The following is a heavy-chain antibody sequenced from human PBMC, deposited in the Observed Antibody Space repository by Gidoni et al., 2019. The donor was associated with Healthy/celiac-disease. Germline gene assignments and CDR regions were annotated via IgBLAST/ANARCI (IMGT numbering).Heavy chain of an antibody. D-gene: IGHD6-13*01. Sequence: QGQLVESGGGVVQPGRSLRLSCDASGFTFRSSAMIWVRQAPGKGLEWVAVISYDGSNKYSAYSVKGRFTISIDNSKNTLYLQMNSLRAEDTAVYYCARARSSSLYLSSPYYYYLDVWGKGTTVTVSS. CDR3: ARARSSSLYLSSPYYYYLDV. V-gene: IGHV3-30*01. J-gene: IGHJ6*03. CDR2: ISYDGSNK. CDR1: GFTFRSSA.